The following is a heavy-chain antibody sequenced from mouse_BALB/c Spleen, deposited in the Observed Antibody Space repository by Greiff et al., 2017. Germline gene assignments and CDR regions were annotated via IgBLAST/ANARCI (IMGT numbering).Heavy chain of an antibody. CDR2: IWGDGST. V-gene: IGHV2-6-7*01. Sequence: VMLVESGPGLVAPSQSLSITCTVSGFSLTGYGVNWVRQPPGKGLEWLGMIWGDGSTDYNSALKSRLSISKDNSKSQVFLKMNSLQTDDTARYYCARELGRGYYAMDYWGQGTSGTVSS. CDR1: GFSLTGYG. CDR3: ARELGRGYYAMDY. J-gene: IGHJ4*01. D-gene: IGHD4-1*01.